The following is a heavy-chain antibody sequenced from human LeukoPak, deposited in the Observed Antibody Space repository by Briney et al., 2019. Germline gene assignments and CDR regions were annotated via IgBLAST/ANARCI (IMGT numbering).Heavy chain of an antibody. CDR3: ARENFYGMDV. CDR2: INSDGSTT. J-gene: IGHJ6*02. CDR1: GFTFSRYW. V-gene: IGHV3-74*01. Sequence: PGGSLTLSCAAYGFTFSRYWMNWVRQAPGKGLVWVSRINSDGSTTRYADSVKGRFTISRDNAKNTMYLQMNSLRAEDTAVYYCARENFYGMDVWGQGTTVTVSS.